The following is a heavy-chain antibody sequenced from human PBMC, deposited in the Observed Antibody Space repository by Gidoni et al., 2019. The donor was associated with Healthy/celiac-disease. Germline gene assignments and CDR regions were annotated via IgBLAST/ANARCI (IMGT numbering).Heavy chain of an antibody. CDR3: ARDTPIFGVVTRGDV. D-gene: IGHD3-3*01. J-gene: IGHJ6*02. Sequence: IGRIYTSGSTNYNPSLKSRVTISVDTSKNQFSLKLSSVTAADTAVYYCARDTPIFGVVTRGDVWGQGTTVTVSS. CDR2: IYTSGST. V-gene: IGHV4-61*02.